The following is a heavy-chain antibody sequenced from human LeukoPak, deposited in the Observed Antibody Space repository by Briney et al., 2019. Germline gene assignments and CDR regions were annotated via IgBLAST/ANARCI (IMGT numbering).Heavy chain of an antibody. CDR2: IGTAGDT. Sequence: GGSLRLSCAASGFTFSSYDMHWVRQASGKSLEWVSAIGTAGDTYYAASVEGRFTISRENAKNSLYLHMNSLRVGDTAVYYCVSLWSASYVYWGQGTLVTGSS. CDR3: VSLWSASYVY. V-gene: IGHV3-13*01. CDR1: GFTFSSYD. J-gene: IGHJ4*02. D-gene: IGHD3-3*01.